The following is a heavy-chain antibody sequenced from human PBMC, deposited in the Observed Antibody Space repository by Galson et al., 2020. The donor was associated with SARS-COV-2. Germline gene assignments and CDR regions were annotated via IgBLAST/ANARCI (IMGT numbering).Heavy chain of an antibody. CDR2: ISYDGSNK. CDR1: GFTFDSYA. J-gene: IGHJ6*02. CDR3: ARDFRLYGLGPLRGYGMDV. D-gene: IGHD3-10*01. V-gene: IGHV3-30*04. Sequence: GESLKISCAASGFTFDSYAMHWVRQTPGKGLEWVAVISYDGSNKYHADSVKGRFTISRDNSKNTLYLQMNSLRAEDTAVYYCARDFRLYGLGPLRGYGMDVWGQGTTVTVSS.